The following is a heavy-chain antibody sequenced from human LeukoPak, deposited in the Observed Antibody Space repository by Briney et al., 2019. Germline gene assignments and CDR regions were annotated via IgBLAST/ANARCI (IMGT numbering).Heavy chain of an antibody. V-gene: IGHV1-2*02. CDR3: ARGGPVLRYFDWLHYYYYGMDV. CDR2: INPNSGGT. D-gene: IGHD3-9*01. CDR1: GYTFTGYY. J-gene: IGHJ6*02. Sequence: ASVTVSFKASGYTFTGYYMHRVRQAPGQGLEWMGWINPNSGGTNYAQKFQGRVTMTRDTSISTAYMELSRLRSDDTAVYYCARGGPVLRYFDWLHYYYYGMDVWGQGTTVTVSS.